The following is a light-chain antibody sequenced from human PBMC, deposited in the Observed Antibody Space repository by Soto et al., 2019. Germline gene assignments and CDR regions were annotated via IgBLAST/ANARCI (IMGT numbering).Light chain of an antibody. J-gene: IGKJ5*01. CDR2: DAS. Sequence: IVCTFSPVTLSFSPVDGPTLSCRASQSVSSYLAWYQQKPGQAPRLLIYDASNRATGIPARFSGGGSGTDFTLTIDNLEPEDFAIYYCQQRSNWPPITFGQGTRLEIK. V-gene: IGKV3-11*01. CDR1: QSVSSY. CDR3: QQRSNWPPIT.